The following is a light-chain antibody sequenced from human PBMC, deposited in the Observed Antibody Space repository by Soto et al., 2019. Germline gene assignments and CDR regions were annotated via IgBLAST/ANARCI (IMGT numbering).Light chain of an antibody. CDR2: DTS. CDR1: TGAVTSNHH. J-gene: IGLJ2*01. CDR3: LLSYNAARV. Sequence: QAVVTQEPSLTVSPGGTVTLSCGSSTGAVTSNHHPYWFQQKAGQAPRTLIYDTSNKHSLTPARFSGSLLGDKAALTLSGAQPEDEAQYYCLLSYNAARVFGGGTKLTVL. V-gene: IGLV7-46*01.